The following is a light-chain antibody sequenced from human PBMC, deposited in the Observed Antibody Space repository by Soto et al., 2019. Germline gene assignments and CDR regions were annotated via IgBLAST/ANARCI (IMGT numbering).Light chain of an antibody. CDR2: KAS. CDR3: QQYEAYPLP. V-gene: IGKV1-5*03. Sequence: DIQLTQSPSTLSASVGDRVTITCRASQSISSWLAWYQQKPGKAPKLLVYKASSLESGVPSRFSGSGSGTEFTLTISTLQPDDFATSYFQQYEAYPLPFGGGTKVEI. J-gene: IGKJ4*01. CDR1: QSISSW.